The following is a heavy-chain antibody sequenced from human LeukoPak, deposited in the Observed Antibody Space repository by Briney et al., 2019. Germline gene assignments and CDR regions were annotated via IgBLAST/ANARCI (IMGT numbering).Heavy chain of an antibody. J-gene: IGHJ4*02. Sequence: ASVKVSCKASGYTFTSYYMHWVRHAPGQGLEWMGIINPSGGSTSYAQKFQGRVTMTRDMSTSTVYMELSSLRSDDTAVYYSARARQRATGSYSALDSWGQGTLVTVSS. CDR3: ARARQRATGSYSALDS. D-gene: IGHD1-26*01. CDR1: GYTFTSYY. V-gene: IGHV1-46*01. CDR2: INPSGGST.